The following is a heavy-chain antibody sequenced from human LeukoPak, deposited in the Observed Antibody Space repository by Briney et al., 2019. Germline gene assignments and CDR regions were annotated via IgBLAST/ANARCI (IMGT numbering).Heavy chain of an antibody. Sequence: GGSLRLSCAASGFIFSSFEMNWVRQAPGKRLEWVSYINNKGNTIYYADSVRGRFTISRDNAKNSLYLQMNSLRAEDTAVYYCANLLGRRGGNYFDYWGQGTLVTVSS. CDR3: ANLLGRRGGNYFDY. CDR2: INNKGNTI. D-gene: IGHD3-10*01. J-gene: IGHJ4*02. CDR1: GFIFSSFE. V-gene: IGHV3-48*03.